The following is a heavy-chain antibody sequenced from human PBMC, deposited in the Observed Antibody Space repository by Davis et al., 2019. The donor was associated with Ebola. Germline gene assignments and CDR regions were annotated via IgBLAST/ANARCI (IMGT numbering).Heavy chain of an antibody. CDR2: INRDGSTT. CDR3: AKDTSNVWFDV. J-gene: IGHJ3*01. V-gene: IGHV3-74*03. CDR1: GFTFSSYW. D-gene: IGHD6-19*01. Sequence: GESLKIPCAASGFTFSSYWMHWVRQAPGKGLVWVSCINRDGSTTTYADSVKGRFTISRDNAKNTLYLQMNSLRVEDTAIYYCAKDTSNVWFDVWGQGTMVTVSS.